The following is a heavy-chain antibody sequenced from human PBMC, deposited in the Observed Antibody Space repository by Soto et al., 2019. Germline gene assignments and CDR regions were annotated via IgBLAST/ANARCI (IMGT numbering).Heavy chain of an antibody. CDR2: ISAYNGNI. J-gene: IGHJ6*02. CDR3: ARDSSSRSYGMDV. CDR1: GYTFTNYG. Sequence: QVQLVQSGAEVEKPAASVKVSCKASGYTFTNYGITWVRQAPGQGLEWMGWISAYNGNIKYAQNLQDRVTMTTDTSTSTAYMELRSLRSDDTAVYYCARDSSSRSYGMDVWGQGTTVTVSS. D-gene: IGHD6-13*01. V-gene: IGHV1-18*01.